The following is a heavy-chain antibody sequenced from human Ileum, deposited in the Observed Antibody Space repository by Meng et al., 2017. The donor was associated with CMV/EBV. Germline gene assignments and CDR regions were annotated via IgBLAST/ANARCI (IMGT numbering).Heavy chain of an antibody. CDR2: INYRGSI. CDR1: AGSVTGYQ. J-gene: IGHJ4*02. Sequence: VTLQQWGAEVVNPAAPPPLTPPVSAGSVTGYQWTWIRQPPGKGPEWIGEINYRGSIHYNPSLESRVTISLDMSTNQLSLKLNSVTAADTAVYYCVRGNWVSDFWGQGTLVTVSS. V-gene: IGHV4-34*01. D-gene: IGHD7-27*01. CDR3: VRGNWVSDF.